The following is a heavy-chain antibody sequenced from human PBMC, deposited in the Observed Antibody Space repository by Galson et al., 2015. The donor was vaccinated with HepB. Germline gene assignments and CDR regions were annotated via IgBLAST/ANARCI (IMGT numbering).Heavy chain of an antibody. D-gene: IGHD3-10*01. CDR1: GFTFNKYA. J-gene: IGHJ4*02. CDR3: ASDLDGSGSFYNMLAY. V-gene: IGHV3-30*04. Sequence: SLRLSCAASGFTFNKYAMKWVRQAPGKGLQWLSLISSDINTKNYTDSVKGRFSVSRDNSRDTVYLQMNGLRPEDTAVYFCASDLDGSGSFYNMLAYWGQGIMVTVSS. CDR2: ISSDINTK.